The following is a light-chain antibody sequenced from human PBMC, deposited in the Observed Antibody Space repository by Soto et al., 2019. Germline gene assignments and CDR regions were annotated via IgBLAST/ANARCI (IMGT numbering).Light chain of an antibody. V-gene: IGKV3-20*01. CDR1: QTINNN. Sequence: TQSPATLSVSPGEGATLSCRASQTINNNLAWYQQKPGQAPRLIIHGASSRATGVPDRITGSGSGTDFTLSISRLEPEDFAVYYCQQYGGSPRTFGQGTKVDIK. CDR3: QQYGGSPRT. J-gene: IGKJ1*01. CDR2: GAS.